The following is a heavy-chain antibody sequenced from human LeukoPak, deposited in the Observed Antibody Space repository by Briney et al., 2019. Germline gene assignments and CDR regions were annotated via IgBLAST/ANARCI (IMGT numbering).Heavy chain of an antibody. CDR3: ARRTYSSSSSLFDY. CDR1: GYTFTSYG. CDR2: ISAYNGNT. J-gene: IGHJ4*02. D-gene: IGHD6-6*01. V-gene: IGHV1-18*01. Sequence: ASVKVSCKASGYTFTSYGISWVRQAPGQGLEWMAWISAYNGNTSYAQNLQGRFTMTTDTSTSTAYMELRSLRSDDTAFYYCARRTYSSSSSLFDYWGQGTLVTVSS.